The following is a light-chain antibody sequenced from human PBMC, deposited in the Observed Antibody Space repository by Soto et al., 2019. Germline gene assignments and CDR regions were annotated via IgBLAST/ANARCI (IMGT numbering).Light chain of an antibody. CDR2: EGS. CDR3: CSYAGSSTLVV. J-gene: IGLJ2*01. CDR1: SSDVGSYNI. Sequence: QSALTQPASMSGSPGQSITISCTGTSSDVGSYNIVSWYQQHPGKAPKLMIYEGSKRPSGVSNRFSGSKSGNTASLTISGLRAEDESDYYCCSYAGSSTLVVFGGGTKVTLL. V-gene: IGLV2-23*01.